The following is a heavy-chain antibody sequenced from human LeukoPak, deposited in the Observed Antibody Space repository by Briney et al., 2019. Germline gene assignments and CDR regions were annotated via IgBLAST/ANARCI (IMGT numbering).Heavy chain of an antibody. CDR2: IYTSGST. Sequence: SETLSLTCTVSGGSISSYYWSWIQQPPGKGLEWIGYIYTSGSTNYNPSLKSRVTISVDTSKNQFSLKLSSVTAADTAVYYCARRRRTGTLWFDPWGQGTLVTVSS. CDR1: GGSISSYY. V-gene: IGHV4-4*09. J-gene: IGHJ5*02. D-gene: IGHD1-7*01. CDR3: ARRRRTGTLWFDP.